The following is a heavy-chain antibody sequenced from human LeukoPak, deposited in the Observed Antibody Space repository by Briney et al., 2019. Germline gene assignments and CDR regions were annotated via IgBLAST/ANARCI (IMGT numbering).Heavy chain of an antibody. V-gene: IGHV4-39*01. D-gene: IGHD4-23*01. CDR3: ARQGDGGRAYDH. CDR1: GGSIGNSTYY. CDR2: TSDSGNT. Sequence: SETLSLTCTVSGGSIGNSTYYWAWVRQPPGKGLEWIGTTSDSGNTYSNPSLRRRFTISVDTSKNQFSLQLTSVTAADSAIYYCARQGDGGRAYDHWDQGTLVTVSS. J-gene: IGHJ4*02.